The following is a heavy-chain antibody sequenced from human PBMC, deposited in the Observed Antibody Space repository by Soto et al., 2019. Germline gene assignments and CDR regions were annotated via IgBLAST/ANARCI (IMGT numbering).Heavy chain of an antibody. J-gene: IGHJ4*02. V-gene: IGHV4-39*01. Sequence: KPSETLSLTCTVSGGSVTNSSYYWGWIRQSPGKGLEWIGSVYYRGRSYSKSSVKSRVTISVDTSKNQFSLSLNSVTASDTAVYFCVSQRTTVPTQAYFDYWGPGTLVTVSS. CDR1: GGSVTNSSYY. D-gene: IGHD4-17*01. CDR2: VYYRGRS. CDR3: VSQRTTVPTQAYFDY.